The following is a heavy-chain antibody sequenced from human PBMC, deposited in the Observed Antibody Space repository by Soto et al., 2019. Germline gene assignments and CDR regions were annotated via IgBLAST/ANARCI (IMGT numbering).Heavy chain of an antibody. CDR1: GGPFSSYA. Sequence: QVQLVQSGAEVKKPGSSVKVSCKDSGGPFSSYAISWVRQASGQGLEWMGGIITIFGTANYAQKFQGRGTITGDESTSTGYMELSSLRSDDTAVYYCARQVVDIVVVVAASHFDYLGQGTLVTVSS. CDR3: ARQVVDIVVVVAASHFDY. J-gene: IGHJ4*02. CDR2: IITIFGTA. D-gene: IGHD2-15*01. V-gene: IGHV1-69*01.